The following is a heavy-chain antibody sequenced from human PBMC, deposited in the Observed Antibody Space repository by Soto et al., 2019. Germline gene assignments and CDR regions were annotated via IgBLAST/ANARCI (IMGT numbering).Heavy chain of an antibody. CDR1: GFTVSSKY. D-gene: IGHD2-2*01. J-gene: IGHJ4*02. V-gene: IGHV3-53*02. CDR3: ARGRGNCVVTTCYLPFDS. Sequence: EVQLVETGGGLIQPGGSLILSCAASGFTVSSKYMSWLRQAPGKGLEWGSIIYSDGNTYYAVSVKGRFTISRDNSTNTLNLQMNSLRAEDTAVYFCARGRGNCVVTTCYLPFDSWGQGTLVTVSS. CDR2: IYSDGNT.